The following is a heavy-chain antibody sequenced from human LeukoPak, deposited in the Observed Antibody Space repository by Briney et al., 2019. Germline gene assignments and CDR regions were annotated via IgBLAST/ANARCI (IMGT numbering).Heavy chain of an antibody. CDR3: ARGYSRAYYFDY. J-gene: IGHJ4*02. D-gene: IGHD6-13*01. Sequence: ASVKVSCRASGYTFTGYYMHWVRQAPGQGLEWMGWINPNSGGTNYAQKFQGRVTMTRDTSISTAYMELSRLRSDDTAVYYCARGYSRAYYFDYWGQGTLVTVSS. CDR2: INPNSGGT. CDR1: GYTFTGYY. V-gene: IGHV1-2*02.